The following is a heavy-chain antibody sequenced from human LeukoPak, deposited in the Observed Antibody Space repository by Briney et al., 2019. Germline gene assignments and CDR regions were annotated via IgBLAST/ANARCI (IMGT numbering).Heavy chain of an antibody. CDR3: ARAPYDILTGYSSYYFES. CDR1: GFSLITYN. D-gene: IGHD3-9*01. V-gene: IGHV3-21*06. CDR2: ISSTSSHI. J-gene: IGHJ4*02. Sequence: GGSLRLSCAASGFSLITYNMNWVRQAPGKGLEWVSSISSTSSHIYYADSVKGRFTISRDNAKNSLYLQMNSLRAEDTAVYYCARAPYDILTGYSSYYFESWGQGTLVTVSS.